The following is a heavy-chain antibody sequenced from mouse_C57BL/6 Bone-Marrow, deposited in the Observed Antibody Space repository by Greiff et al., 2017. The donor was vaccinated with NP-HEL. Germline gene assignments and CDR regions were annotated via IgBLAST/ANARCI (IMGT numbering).Heavy chain of an antibody. Sequence: EVQRVESGPELVKPGASVKISCKASGYSFTGYYMNWVKQSPEKSLEWIGEINPSTGGTTYNQKFKAKATLTVDKSSSTAYMQLKSLTSEDSAVYYCARSDGYGSPAWFAYWGQGTLVTVSA. CDR1: GYSFTGYY. CDR3: ARSDGYGSPAWFAY. J-gene: IGHJ3*01. D-gene: IGHD1-1*01. V-gene: IGHV1-42*01. CDR2: INPSTGGT.